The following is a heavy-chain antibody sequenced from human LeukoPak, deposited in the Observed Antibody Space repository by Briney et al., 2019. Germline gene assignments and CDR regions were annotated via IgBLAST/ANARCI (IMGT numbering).Heavy chain of an antibody. D-gene: IGHD6-13*01. CDR3: ARDRSSSSWYRWFDP. V-gene: IGHV3-11*01. CDR1: GFTFSDYY. Sequence: PGGSLRLSCAASGFTFSDYYMSWIRQAPGKGLEWVSYISSSSSTIYYADSVKGRFTISRDNAKNSLYLQMNSLRAEDTAVYYCARDRSSSSWYRWFDPWGQGTLVTVSS. CDR2: ISSSSSTI. J-gene: IGHJ5*02.